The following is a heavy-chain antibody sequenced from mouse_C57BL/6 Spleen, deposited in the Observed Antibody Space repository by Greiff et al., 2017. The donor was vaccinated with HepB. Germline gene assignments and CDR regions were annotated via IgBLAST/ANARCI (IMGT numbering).Heavy chain of an antibody. D-gene: IGHD4-1*01. CDR1: GFTFSSYA. CDR3: AKLGPGY. V-gene: IGHV5-4*03. CDR2: ISDGGSYT. J-gene: IGHJ2*01. Sequence: EVKLVESGGGLVKPGGSLKLSCAASGFTFSSYAMSWVRQTPEKRLEWVATISDGGSYTYYPDNVKGRFTISRDNAKNNLYLQMSHLKSEDTAMYYCAKLGPGYWGQGTTLTVSS.